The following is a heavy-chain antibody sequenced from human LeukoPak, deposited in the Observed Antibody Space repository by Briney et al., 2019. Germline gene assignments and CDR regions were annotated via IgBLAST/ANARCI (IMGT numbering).Heavy chain of an antibody. V-gene: IGHV4-39*07. Sequence: SETLSLTCTVSGGSISSSSYYWGWLRQPPGKGLEWFGSIYHSGRTYYHPALKTRVPITGDTSKHQFSLKVTSVTAGDTAVFYCARDGPLFDSGSYSKSLGYWGQGFLVTVSS. CDR2: IYHSGRT. D-gene: IGHD3-10*01. J-gene: IGHJ4*02. CDR3: ARDGPLFDSGSYSKSLGY. CDR1: GGSISSSSYY.